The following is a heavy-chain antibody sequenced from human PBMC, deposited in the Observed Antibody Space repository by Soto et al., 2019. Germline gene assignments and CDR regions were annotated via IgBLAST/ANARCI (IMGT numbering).Heavy chain of an antibody. CDR2: ISGSGGST. CDR1: GFTFSSYA. Sequence: LRLSCAASGFTFSSYAMSWVRQAPGKGLEWVSAISGSGGSTYYADSVKGRFTISRDNSKNTLYLQMNSLRAEDTAVYYCAKGFLTVVPEGGAFDIWGQGTMVTVSS. CDR3: AKGFLTVVPEGGAFDI. V-gene: IGHV3-23*01. J-gene: IGHJ3*02. D-gene: IGHD3-22*01.